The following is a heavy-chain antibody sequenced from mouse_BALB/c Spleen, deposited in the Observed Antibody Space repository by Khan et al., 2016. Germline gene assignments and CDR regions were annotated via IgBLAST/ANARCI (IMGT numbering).Heavy chain of an antibody. CDR2: INTYSGES. V-gene: IGHV9-3-1*01. J-gene: IGHJ1*01. Sequence: QIQLVQSGPELKKPGKTVKISCKASGYTFTNYGMNWVKQAPGKGLKWMGWINTYSGESTYADDFKGRFAFSLETSANTAYLQLNSLKNEDTATYFCARYRYYYGISRYFDVWGAGTTVTVSS. CDR3: ARYRYYYGISRYFDV. CDR1: GYTFTNYG. D-gene: IGHD1-1*01.